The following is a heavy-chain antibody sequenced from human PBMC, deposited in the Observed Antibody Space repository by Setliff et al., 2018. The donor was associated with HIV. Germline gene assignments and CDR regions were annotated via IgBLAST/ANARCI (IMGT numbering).Heavy chain of an antibody. D-gene: IGHD3-3*01. CDR2: INHNGIT. Sequence: SETLSLTCAVYGGSFSSSYWSWIRQAPGKGLEWIGQINHNGITHYNPSLETRVTMFTDTSKNQFSLNVSSVTAADTALYYCARTTYTLQFFEWSPASSLFYYYMDVWAKGPRSPSP. CDR1: GGSFSSSY. CDR3: ARTTYTLQFFEWSPASSLFYYYMDV. V-gene: IGHV4-34*01. J-gene: IGHJ6*03.